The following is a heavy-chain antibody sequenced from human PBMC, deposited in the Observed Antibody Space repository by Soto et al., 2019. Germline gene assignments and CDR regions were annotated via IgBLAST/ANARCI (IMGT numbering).Heavy chain of an antibody. CDR2: IYYSGST. V-gene: IGHV4-30-4*01. D-gene: IGHD5-18*01. CDR3: ARNVNTAHYYYGMDV. J-gene: IGHJ6*02. Sequence: SETLSLTCTVSGGSISSGDYYWSWIRQPPGEGLEWIGYIYYSGSTYYNPSLKSRVTISVDTSKNQFSLKLSSVTAADTAVYYCARNVNTAHYYYGMDVWGQGTTVTVSS. CDR1: GGSISSGDYY.